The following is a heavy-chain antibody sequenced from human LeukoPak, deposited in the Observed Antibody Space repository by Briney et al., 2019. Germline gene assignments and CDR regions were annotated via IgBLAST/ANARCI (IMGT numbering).Heavy chain of an antibody. CDR3: ARAAYYDSSGSLYY. CDR2: ISFDGTKK. D-gene: IGHD3-22*01. J-gene: IGHJ4*02. CDR1: RFTFSLYA. Sequence: PGRSLRLSCAASRFTFSLYAMHWVRQAPGKGLEWVAVISFDGTKKYYADSVKGRFTISRDNAKNSLYLQMNSLRAEDTAVYYCARAAYYDSSGSLYYWGQGTLVTVSS. V-gene: IGHV3-30*07.